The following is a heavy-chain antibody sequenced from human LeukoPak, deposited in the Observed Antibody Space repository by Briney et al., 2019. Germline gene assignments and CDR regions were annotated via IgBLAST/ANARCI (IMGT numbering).Heavy chain of an antibody. CDR3: ATYRQVLLPFES. V-gene: IGHV3-23*01. CDR1: GFTFSSYG. J-gene: IGHJ4*02. CDR2: ITATSSST. D-gene: IGHD2-8*02. Sequence: GGSLRLSCAASGFTFSSYGMSWVRQPPGKGLEWVSAITATSSSTYDADSVQGRFTISRDNSANTLYLQMNSLRPEDTAIYYCATYRQVLLPFESWGQGTLVTVSS.